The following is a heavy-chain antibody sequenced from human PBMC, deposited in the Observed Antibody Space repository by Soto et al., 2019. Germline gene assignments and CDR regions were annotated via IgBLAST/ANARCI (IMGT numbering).Heavy chain of an antibody. D-gene: IGHD4-17*01. CDR2: ISANGDNV. CDR1: GFTGDEYA. J-gene: IGHJ4*02. Sequence: GGSLRLACVASGFTGDEYAMHWVRQAPGKGLEWVSGISANGDNVDYADSVKGRFTVSRDNAKNSLFLQMNSLRPEDTALYYCAKDMKWGGMTTIHYFDSWGQGT. CDR3: AKDMKWGGMTTIHYFDS. V-gene: IGHV3-9*01.